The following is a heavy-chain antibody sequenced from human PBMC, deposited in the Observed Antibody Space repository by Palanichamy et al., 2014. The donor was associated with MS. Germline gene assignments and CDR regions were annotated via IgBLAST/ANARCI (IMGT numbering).Heavy chain of an antibody. CDR1: SGSISSSSYY. D-gene: IGHD3-3*01. Sequence: QLHLQESGPGLVKPSETLSLTCTVSSGSISSSSYYWGWIRQPPGKGLEWIGSINYSGSTYYNPSLQSRVTISVDTSKSQFSLKLSSVTAADTAVFYCVRFWPTAGVDAFDIWGQGTLVTVSS. J-gene: IGHJ3*02. CDR2: INYSGST. V-gene: IGHV4-39*01. CDR3: VRFWPTAGVDAFDI.